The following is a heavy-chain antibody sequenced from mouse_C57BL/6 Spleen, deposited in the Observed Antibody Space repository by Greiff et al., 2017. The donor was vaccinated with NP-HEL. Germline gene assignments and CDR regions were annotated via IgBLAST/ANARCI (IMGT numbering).Heavy chain of an antibody. V-gene: IGHV3-1*01. J-gene: IGHJ3*01. Sequence: DVKLQESGPGMVKPSQSLSLTCTVTGYSITSGYDWHWIRHFPGNKLEWMGYISYSGSTNYNPSLKSRISITHDTSKKHFFLKLNSVTTEDTATYYCARESNYSNYGFAYWGQGTLVTVSA. CDR3: ARESNYSNYGFAY. D-gene: IGHD2-5*01. CDR1: GYSITSGYD. CDR2: ISYSGST.